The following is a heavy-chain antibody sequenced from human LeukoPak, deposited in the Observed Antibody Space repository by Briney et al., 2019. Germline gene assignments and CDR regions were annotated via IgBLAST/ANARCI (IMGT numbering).Heavy chain of an antibody. CDR3: TSDSSSWRHFDY. V-gene: IGHV3-49*03. CDR1: GFTFGDYA. Sequence: PGGSLRLSCTASGFTFGDYAMSWFRQAPGKGLEWVGFIRSKAYGGTTEYAASVKGRFTISRDDSKSIAYLQMNSPKTEDTAVYYCTSDSSSWRHFDYWGQGTLVTVSS. J-gene: IGHJ4*02. D-gene: IGHD6-13*01. CDR2: IRSKAYGGTT.